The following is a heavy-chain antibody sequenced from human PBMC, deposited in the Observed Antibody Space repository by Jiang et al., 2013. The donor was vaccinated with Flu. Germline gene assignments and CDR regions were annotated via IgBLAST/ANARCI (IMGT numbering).Heavy chain of an antibody. CDR1: GGSLSGYY. J-gene: IGHJ3*01. CDR3: VRGQYGLV. Sequence: PGLVKPSETLSLTCTVSGGSLSGYYWSWIRQPPGKGLEWIGYIYHTGSTNYNSSLKSRVTISIDKSKNQFSLKLSSVTAADSAVYYCVRGQYGLVWGQGTMVTVSS. D-gene: IGHD3-10*01. CDR2: IYHTGST. V-gene: IGHV4-59*08.